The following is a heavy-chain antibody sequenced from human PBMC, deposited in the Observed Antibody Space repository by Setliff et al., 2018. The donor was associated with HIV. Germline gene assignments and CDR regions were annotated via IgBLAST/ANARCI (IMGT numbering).Heavy chain of an antibody. V-gene: IGHV3-30-3*01. Sequence: PGGSLRLSCAASGFTFSNYAMHWVRQAPGKGLEWVAVISYDGSNKYYADSVKGRFTISRDNSKNTLYLQMNSLSVEDTAVYYCARETMYDSRGYLSHYFDYWGQGTPVTVSS. CDR3: ARETMYDSRGYLSHYFDY. CDR2: ISYDGSNK. J-gene: IGHJ4*02. CDR1: GFTFSNYA. D-gene: IGHD3-22*01.